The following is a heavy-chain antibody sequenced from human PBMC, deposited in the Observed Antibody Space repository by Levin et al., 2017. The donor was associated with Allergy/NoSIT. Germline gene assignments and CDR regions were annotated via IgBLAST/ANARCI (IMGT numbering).Heavy chain of an antibody. CDR3: VRQDCSGDRCYFGGLDV. CDR2: IYYSGTT. D-gene: IGHD2-15*01. J-gene: IGHJ6*02. Sequence: KSSETLSLTCTVSGGSISSYYHYWGWVRQSPGKGLEWIGNIYYSGTTYYSPSLKRRVTMSVDTSNNQFSLKLSSVTAADTAMYYCVRQDCSGDRCYFGGLDVWGQGTTVTVSS. CDR1: GGSISSYYHY. V-gene: IGHV4-39*01.